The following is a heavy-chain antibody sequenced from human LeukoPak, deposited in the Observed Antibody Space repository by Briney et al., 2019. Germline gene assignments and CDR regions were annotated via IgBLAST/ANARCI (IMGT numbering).Heavy chain of an antibody. D-gene: IGHD2-15*01. CDR3: VRLLVGQSPLNWFDP. CDR2: IYPGDSDT. CDR1: GYSFTTYW. J-gene: IGHJ5*02. Sequence: GESLKISCKASGYSFTTYWIAWVRQMPGKGLEWMGIIYPGDSDTRYSPSFQGQVTISADKSISAAYLQWSSLKASDTAMYYCVRLLVGQSPLNWFDPWGQGTLVTVSS. V-gene: IGHV5-51*01.